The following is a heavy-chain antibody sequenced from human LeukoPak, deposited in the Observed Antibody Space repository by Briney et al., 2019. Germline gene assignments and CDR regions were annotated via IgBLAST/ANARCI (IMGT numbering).Heavy chain of an antibody. CDR3: ASALYYSSAFYDY. D-gene: IGHD3-22*01. J-gene: IGHJ4*02. CDR1: GHSFTSPW. V-gene: IGHV5-51*01. CDR2: IYVADSDT. Sequence: GESLKISCQVSGHSFTSPWVGWVRQMPGKGLEWMGIIYVADSDTKYSPSFEGQVTISADKSIRTAYLQWSSLKASDTAMYYCASALYYSSAFYDYWGQGTLVTVSS.